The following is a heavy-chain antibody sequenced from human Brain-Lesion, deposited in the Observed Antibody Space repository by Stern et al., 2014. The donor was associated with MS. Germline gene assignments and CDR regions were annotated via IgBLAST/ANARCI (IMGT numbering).Heavy chain of an antibody. CDR3: ARGHIPYAYNYLFDY. Sequence: VQLVESGGCVVQPGTSLSVSGAAAGFTFSRYGMHWVRPAPGKGPEWGATAWYGGSTAYDNNSVKGRLTIYRDNSQNTTHLESNSLTVEDTAVYYCARGHIPYAYNYLFDYWGQGTLVTVSS. D-gene: IGHD5-24*01. V-gene: IGHV3-33*01. CDR1: GFTFSRYG. CDR2: AWYGGSTA. J-gene: IGHJ4*02.